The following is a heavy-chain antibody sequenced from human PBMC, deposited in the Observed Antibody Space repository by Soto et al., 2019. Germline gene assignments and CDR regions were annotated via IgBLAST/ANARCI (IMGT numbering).Heavy chain of an antibody. D-gene: IGHD2-8*01. V-gene: IGHV5-51*01. Sequence: PGESLKISCTASGYIFTNYWIGWVRQMPGKGLDCMGIINPPTSDTRYSPSFQGQVTVSADKSISTAYLQWSSLKASDTAMYYCVRLDNGVCHVWGQGTTVTVSS. CDR1: GYIFTNYW. CDR3: VRLDNGVCHV. CDR2: INPPTSDT. J-gene: IGHJ6*02.